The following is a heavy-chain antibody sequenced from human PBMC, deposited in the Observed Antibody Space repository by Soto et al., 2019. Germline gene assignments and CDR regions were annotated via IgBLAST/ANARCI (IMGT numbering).Heavy chain of an antibody. CDR2: INHSGST. CDR3: ARGGIAARPFDY. CDR1: GGSFSGYY. Sequence: SETLSLTCAVYGGSFSGYYWSWIRQPPGKGLEWIGEINHSGSTNYNPSLKSRVTISVDTSKNQFSLKLSSVTAADTAVYYCARGGIAARPFDYWGQGTLVTVSS. D-gene: IGHD6-6*01. J-gene: IGHJ4*02. V-gene: IGHV4-34*01.